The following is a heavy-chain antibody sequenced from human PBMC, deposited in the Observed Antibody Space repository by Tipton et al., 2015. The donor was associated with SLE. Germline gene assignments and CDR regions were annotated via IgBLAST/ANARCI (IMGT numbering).Heavy chain of an antibody. D-gene: IGHD3-3*01. J-gene: IGHJ6*03. V-gene: IGHV4-38-2*01. CDR1: NYSLTDDYY. CDR3: ARSRPLNVFGVTIPGAMDV. Sequence: TLSLTCSISNYSLTDDYYWGWIRQPPGKGLEWIGSFHQSGTTFYTPSLKSRVTLLLDMSNNEFSLKLFSVTAADTAVYCCARSRPLNVFGVTIPGAMDVWGKGTTVIVSS. CDR2: FHQSGTT.